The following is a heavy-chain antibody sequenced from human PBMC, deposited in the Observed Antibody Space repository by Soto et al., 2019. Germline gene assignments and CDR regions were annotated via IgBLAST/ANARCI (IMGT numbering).Heavy chain of an antibody. CDR1: GFTISTYA. CDR2: IWYDGSIQ. CDR3: ARGGVKIIVDSAFDS. Sequence: GGSLRLSCAASGFTISTYAMHWVRQAPGKGLEWVALIWYDGSIQNYADSVRGRFTVSRQNSKNTLYLQMNNLRPEDTAVYYCARGGVKIIVDSAFDSWGPGTLVTVSS. V-gene: IGHV3-33*01. D-gene: IGHD3-22*01. J-gene: IGHJ4*02.